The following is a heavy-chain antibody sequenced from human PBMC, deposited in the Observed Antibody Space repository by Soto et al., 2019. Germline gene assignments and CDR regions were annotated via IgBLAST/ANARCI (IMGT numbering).Heavy chain of an antibody. CDR3: ARAGIVLMVYAIDY. Sequence: GGSLRLSCAASGFTFSSYGMHWVRQAPGKGLEWVAVIWYDGSNKYYADSVKGRFTISRDNSKNTLYLQMNSLRAEDTAVYYCARAGIVLMVYAIDYWGQGT. J-gene: IGHJ4*02. CDR1: GFTFSSYG. CDR2: IWYDGSNK. V-gene: IGHV3-33*01. D-gene: IGHD2-8*01.